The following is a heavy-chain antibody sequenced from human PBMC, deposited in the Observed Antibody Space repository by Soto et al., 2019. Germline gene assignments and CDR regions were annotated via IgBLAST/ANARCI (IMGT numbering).Heavy chain of an antibody. J-gene: IGHJ4*02. Sequence: GGSLRLSCAASGFTFSIHEMNWVRQAPGKGLEWVAYISSGGSTISYADSVKGRLTISRDDAWNSLYLQMISLRAEDTAIYHCVRRFDFWGQGTLVTVSS. CDR2: ISSGGSTI. CDR1: GFTFSIHE. V-gene: IGHV3-48*03. CDR3: VRRFDF.